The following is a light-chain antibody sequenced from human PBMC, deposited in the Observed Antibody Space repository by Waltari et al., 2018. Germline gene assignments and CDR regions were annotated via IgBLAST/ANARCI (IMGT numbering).Light chain of an antibody. CDR1: LADIAGYNL. V-gene: IGLV2-11*01. Sequence: QSALTQPPSVSGSPGQSATLSCTGPLADIAGYNLVAWYQLHPDKAPKLIIYDVARRPSGVPDRFSGSKSANTASLTISGLRTDDEADYYCCTYVGTYTLFGGGTKVTVL. CDR3: CTYVGTYTL. J-gene: IGLJ2*01. CDR2: DVA.